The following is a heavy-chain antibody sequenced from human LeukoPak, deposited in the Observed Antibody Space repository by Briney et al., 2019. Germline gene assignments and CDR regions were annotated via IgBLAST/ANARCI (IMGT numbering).Heavy chain of an antibody. CDR2: ISPGGDTI. J-gene: IGHJ4*02. CDR3: ATGRDIAGAWPVGYFYH. V-gene: IGHV3-11*01. Sequence: GRSLRLSCTASGFTFSDYHMSWIRQAPGKGLEWVSYISPGGDTIYFADSVKGRFTLSRDSAKNSLSLQMNSLTAEDTAVYYCATGRDIAGAWPVGYFYHLGQGTLVTVSS. D-gene: IGHD6-19*01. CDR1: GFTFSDYH.